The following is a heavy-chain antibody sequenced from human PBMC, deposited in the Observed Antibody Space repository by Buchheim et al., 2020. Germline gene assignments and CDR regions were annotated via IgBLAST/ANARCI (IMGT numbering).Heavy chain of an antibody. J-gene: IGHJ6*02. CDR1: GGSISSSSYY. V-gene: IGHV4-39*01. CDR3: ASQGYCSSTSCYGHQISEKTMDV. CDR2: IYYSGST. Sequence: QLQLQESGPGLVKPSETLSLTCTVSGGSISSSSYYWGWIRQPPGKGLEWIGSIYYSGSTYYNPSLKSRGTISVDTSKNQFSLKLSSVTAADTAVYYCASQGYCSSTSCYGHQISEKTMDVWGQGTT. D-gene: IGHD2-2*01.